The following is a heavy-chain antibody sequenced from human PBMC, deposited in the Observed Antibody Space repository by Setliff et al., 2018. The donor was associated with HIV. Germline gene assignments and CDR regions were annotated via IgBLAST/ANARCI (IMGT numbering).Heavy chain of an antibody. CDR2: VYASGKS. Sequence: SETLSLTCTVSGASINSEYWSWIRQPPGQGLEYIGYVYASGKSNYNPSLERRVIMSIDSFNDQFSLKLNSVTAADTAVYYCARRMNLYDSGGQLRLSAFDIWSPGTMVTVSS. CDR1: GASINSEY. V-gene: IGHV4-4*08. D-gene: IGHD3-22*01. J-gene: IGHJ3*02. CDR3: ARRMNLYDSGGQLRLSAFDI.